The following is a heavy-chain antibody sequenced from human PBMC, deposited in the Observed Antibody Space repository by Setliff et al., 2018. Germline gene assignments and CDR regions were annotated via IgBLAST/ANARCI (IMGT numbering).Heavy chain of an antibody. CDR1: GFDFKTHW. V-gene: IGHV3-7*01. CDR3: AGDEQQLQGENYFDY. Sequence: GGSLRLSCAASGFDFKTHWMDWARQAPGKGLEWVANIKEDGSQRNYVDAVRGRFTVSRDNARNLLYLQMNSLRAEDTAVYYCAGDEQQLQGENYFDYWGQGTLVTVSS. J-gene: IGHJ4*02. CDR2: IKEDGSQR. D-gene: IGHD6-13*01.